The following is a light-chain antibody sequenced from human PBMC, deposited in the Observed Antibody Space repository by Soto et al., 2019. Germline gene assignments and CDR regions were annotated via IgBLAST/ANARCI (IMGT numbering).Light chain of an antibody. V-gene: IGKV3-20*01. CDR2: CAS. CDR3: QQFGSSPGFT. Sequence: EIVLTQSPGTLSLSPGERATLSCRASQNINSRYLAWYQQTPGHATRLLIYCASSRATGIPDRFSGSGSGTDFTLTISRLEPEDFAVYYCQQFGSSPGFTFGPGTKVDIK. CDR1: QNINSRY. J-gene: IGKJ3*01.